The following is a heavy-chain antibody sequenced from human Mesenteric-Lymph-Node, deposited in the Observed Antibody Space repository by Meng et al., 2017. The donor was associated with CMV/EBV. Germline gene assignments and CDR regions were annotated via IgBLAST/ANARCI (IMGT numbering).Heavy chain of an antibody. CDR3: ARDLATVTPPGFDY. CDR1: GFTFSAYW. Sequence: GESLKISCAASGFTFSAYWMNWVRQAPGKGLEWVANINQDGSEKYYVDSVKGRFTISRDNAKNSLYLQMNSLRAEDTAVYYCARDLATVTPPGFDYWGQGTLVTVSS. J-gene: IGHJ4*02. CDR2: INQDGSEK. D-gene: IGHD4-17*01. V-gene: IGHV3-7*01.